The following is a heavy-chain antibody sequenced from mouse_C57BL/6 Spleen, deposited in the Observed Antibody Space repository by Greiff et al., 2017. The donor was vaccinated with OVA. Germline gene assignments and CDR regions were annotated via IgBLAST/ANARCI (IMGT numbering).Heavy chain of an antibody. Sequence: QVQLQQPGAELVMPGASVKLSCKASGYTFTSYWMHWVKQRPGQGLEWIGEIDPSDSYTNYNQKFKGKSTLTVDKSSSTAYMQLSSLTSEDSAVYYCARGGAAQARAMDYWGQGTPVTVSS. CDR1: GYTFTSYW. D-gene: IGHD3-2*02. V-gene: IGHV1-69*01. CDR2: IDPSDSYT. J-gene: IGHJ4*01. CDR3: ARGGAAQARAMDY.